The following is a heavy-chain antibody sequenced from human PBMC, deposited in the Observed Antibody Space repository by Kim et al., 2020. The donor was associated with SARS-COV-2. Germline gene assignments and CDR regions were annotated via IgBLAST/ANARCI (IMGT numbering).Heavy chain of an antibody. J-gene: IGHJ4*02. CDR3: AKSREGLLWFGELLFGDY. Sequence: KGRFTNSRDNAKNSLYLQMNSLRAEDTALYYCAKSREGLLWFGELLFGDYWGQGTLVTVSS. D-gene: IGHD3-10*01. V-gene: IGHV3-9*01.